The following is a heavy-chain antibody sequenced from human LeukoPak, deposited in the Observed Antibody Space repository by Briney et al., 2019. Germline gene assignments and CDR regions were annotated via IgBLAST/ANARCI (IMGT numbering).Heavy chain of an antibody. J-gene: IGHJ4*02. Sequence: ASVKVSCKASGYTFTSYYMHWVRQAPGQGLEWMGIINPSGGSTSYAQKLQGRVTMTTDTSTSTAYMELRSLRSDDTAVYYCARVSSGQPVDYWGQGTLVTVSS. V-gene: IGHV1-46*01. CDR3: ARVSSGQPVDY. D-gene: IGHD6-19*01. CDR2: INPSGGST. CDR1: GYTFTSYY.